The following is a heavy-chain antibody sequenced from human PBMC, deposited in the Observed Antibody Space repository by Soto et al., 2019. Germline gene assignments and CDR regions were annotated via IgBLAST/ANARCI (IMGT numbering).Heavy chain of an antibody. CDR3: ARGGFYSSGWYAFDY. V-gene: IGHV3-48*03. CDR1: GFTLSSYE. D-gene: IGHD6-19*01. Sequence: EVQLVESGGDLVQPGGSLRLSCAASGFTLSSYEMNWVRQAPGKGLEWVSYISGSSITTYYADSVKGRFTISRDNARNSLYLHMSSLRAEDTAVYYCARGGFYSSGWYAFDYWGQGTLVTVSS. J-gene: IGHJ4*02. CDR2: ISGSSITT.